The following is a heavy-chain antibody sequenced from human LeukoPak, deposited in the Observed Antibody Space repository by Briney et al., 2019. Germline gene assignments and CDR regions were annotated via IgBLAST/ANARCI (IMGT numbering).Heavy chain of an antibody. J-gene: IGHJ4*02. CDR3: ARCGNSARYYFDY. CDR1: GVSISSGGYY. CDR2: IYYSGST. V-gene: IGHV4-31*03. Sequence: PSETLSLTCTVSGVSISSGGYYWSWIRQHPGKGLEWIGYIYYSGSTYYNPSLKSRVTISVDTSKNQFSLKLSSVTAADTAVYYCARCGNSARYYFDYWGQGTLVTVSS. D-gene: IGHD4-23*01.